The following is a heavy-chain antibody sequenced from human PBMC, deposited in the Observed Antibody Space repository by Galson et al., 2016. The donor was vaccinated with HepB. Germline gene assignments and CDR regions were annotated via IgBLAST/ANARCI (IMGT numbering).Heavy chain of an antibody. CDR1: GDSVSSNTAA. CDR3: ARDKYDSSGYRKFDY. J-gene: IGHJ4*02. Sequence: CAISGDSVSSNTAAWNWIRQSPSRGLEWLGRTYYRSKWFNDYEAYVKSRITINPDTSKNQFSLQLNSVTPEDTAVYYCARDKYDSSGYRKFDYWGQGTLVTASS. V-gene: IGHV6-1*01. D-gene: IGHD3-22*01. CDR2: TYYRSKWFN.